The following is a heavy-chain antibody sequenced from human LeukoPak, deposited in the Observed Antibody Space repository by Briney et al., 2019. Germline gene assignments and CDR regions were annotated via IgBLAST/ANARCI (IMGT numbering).Heavy chain of an antibody. J-gene: IGHJ6*02. CDR3: AREWKGSGWYAFYYYGMDV. CDR1: GGTFSSYA. CDR2: INAGNGNT. Sequence: ASVKVSCKASGGTFSSYAISWVRQAPGQRLEWMGWINAGNGNTKYSQKFQGRVTITRDTSASTAYMELSSLRSEDTAVYYCAREWKGSGWYAFYYYGMDVWGQGTTVTVSS. V-gene: IGHV1-3*01. D-gene: IGHD6-19*01.